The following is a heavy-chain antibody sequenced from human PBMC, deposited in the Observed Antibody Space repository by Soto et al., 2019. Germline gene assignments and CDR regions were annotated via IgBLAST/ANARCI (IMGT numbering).Heavy chain of an antibody. Sequence: EVQLVESGRGLVQPGGSLRLSCVASGFIFSDHYMDWVRQAPGKGLEWVGRTRNKANDYTTEYAASVKGRSIISRDDSKNSLYLQMHSLKSEDTAVYYCARVQYSYGLWYYFDYWGQGALVTVSS. D-gene: IGHD5-18*01. J-gene: IGHJ4*02. CDR1: GFIFSDHY. V-gene: IGHV3-72*01. CDR3: ARVQYSYGLWYYFDY. CDR2: TRNKANDYTT.